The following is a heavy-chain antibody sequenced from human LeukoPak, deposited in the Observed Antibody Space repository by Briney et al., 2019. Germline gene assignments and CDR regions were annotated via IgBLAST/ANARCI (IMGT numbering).Heavy chain of an antibody. J-gene: IGHJ4*02. D-gene: IGHD5-12*01. CDR3: ARESNGGYGFDY. Sequence: ASVKVSCKSSGYMLTSHGIHWLRQAPGQGLEWMGWISAQNGNTNYVQQFLGRVTMTRGTSASTAYMELRSLKSDDTAVYYCARESNGGYGFDYWGQGTLVTVAS. CDR2: ISAQNGNT. V-gene: IGHV1-18*01. CDR1: GYMLTSHG.